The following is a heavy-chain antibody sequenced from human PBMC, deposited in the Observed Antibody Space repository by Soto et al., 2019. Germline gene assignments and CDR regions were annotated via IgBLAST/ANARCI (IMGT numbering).Heavy chain of an antibody. V-gene: IGHV5-51*01. Sequence: GESLKISCKGSGYSFTSYLIGWVRQMPGKGLEWMGIIYPGDSDTRYSPSFQGQVTISADKSISTAYLQWSSLKASDTAMYYCARIVPATDNAFDIWGQGTMVTVSS. CDR1: GYSFTSYL. CDR2: IYPGDSDT. D-gene: IGHD2-2*01. CDR3: ARIVPATDNAFDI. J-gene: IGHJ3*02.